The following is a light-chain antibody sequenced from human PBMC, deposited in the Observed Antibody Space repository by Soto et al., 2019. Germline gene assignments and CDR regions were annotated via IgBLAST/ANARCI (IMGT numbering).Light chain of an antibody. Sequence: EIVLTQSPGTLSLSPGERATLSCRASQSVSRYLAWYQQKRGQPPRLIIYDASERAPGIPARFSGSGSGTDFTLTIRSLEPEDFAVYYCQQCVNWPPVTFGQGTRLEIK. V-gene: IGKV3-11*01. CDR1: QSVSRY. CDR3: QQCVNWPPVT. J-gene: IGKJ5*01. CDR2: DAS.